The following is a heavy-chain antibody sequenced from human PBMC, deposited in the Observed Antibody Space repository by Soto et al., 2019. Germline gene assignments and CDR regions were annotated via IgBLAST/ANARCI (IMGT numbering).Heavy chain of an antibody. CDR1: GFSFSICA. V-gene: IGHV3-23*01. D-gene: IGHD1-26*01. J-gene: IGHJ6*02. CDR3: AKDTTILSGYYGMDV. Sequence: GGSLRLSCAASGFSFSICAMSWVRQAPGKGLEWVSATSGSGGSTYYADSVKGRFTISRDNSKNTLYLQMNSLRAEDTAVYYCAKDTTILSGYYGMDVWGQGTKVSVS. CDR2: TSGSGGST.